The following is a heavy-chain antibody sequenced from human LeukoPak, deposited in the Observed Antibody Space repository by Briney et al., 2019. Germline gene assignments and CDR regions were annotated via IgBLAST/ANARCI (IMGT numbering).Heavy chain of an antibody. CDR3: ARWGGFGELLFDY. CDR1: GYSFTSYW. V-gene: IGHV5-51*01. CDR2: IYPGDSDT. D-gene: IGHD3-10*01. J-gene: IGHJ4*02. Sequence: GESLKISYKGSGYSFTSYWIGWVRQMPGKGLEWMGIIYPGDSDTRYSPSFQGQVTISADKSISTAYPQWSSLKASDTARYYCARWGGFGELLFDYWGQGTLVTVSS.